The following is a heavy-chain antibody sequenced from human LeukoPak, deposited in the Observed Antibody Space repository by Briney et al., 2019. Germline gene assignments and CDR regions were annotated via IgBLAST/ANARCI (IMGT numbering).Heavy chain of an antibody. D-gene: IGHD3-22*01. J-gene: IGHJ6*02. CDR1: GYTFTSYG. Sequence: ASVKVSCKASGYTFTSYGISWVRQAPGQGLEWMGWISAYNGNTNYAQKLQGRVTMTTGTSTSTAYMEPRSLRSDDTAVYYCARDSPYYYDSSGYYHHYYYGMDVWGQGTTVTVSS. CDR2: ISAYNGNT. V-gene: IGHV1-18*01. CDR3: ARDSPYYYDSSGYYHHYYYGMDV.